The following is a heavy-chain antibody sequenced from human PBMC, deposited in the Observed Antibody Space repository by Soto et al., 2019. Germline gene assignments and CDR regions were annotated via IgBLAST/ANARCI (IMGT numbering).Heavy chain of an antibody. Sequence: SVKVSCKASGGTFSSYAIRWVRQAPGQGLEWMGGIIPIFGTANYAQKFQGRVTITADESTSTDYMELSSLRSEDTAVYYCARGGKLEGTQAPDDWGQGTLVTVSS. CDR1: GGTFSSYA. J-gene: IGHJ4*02. CDR2: IIPIFGTA. CDR3: ARGGKLEGTQAPDD. D-gene: IGHD6-6*01. V-gene: IGHV1-69*13.